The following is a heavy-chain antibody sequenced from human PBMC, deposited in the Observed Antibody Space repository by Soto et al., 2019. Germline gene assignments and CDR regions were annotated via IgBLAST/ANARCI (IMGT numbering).Heavy chain of an antibody. D-gene: IGHD1-26*01. V-gene: IGHV1-18*01. CDR1: GYTFTSYG. J-gene: IGHJ4*02. CDR2: ISAYNGNT. Sequence: QVQLVQSGAEVKKPGASVKVSCKASGYTFTSYGISWERQAPGQGLERMGWISAYNGNTNYAQKLQGRVTMPTETSTSTYYTELRNLRSDDTAVYYCARGWKLPEGPFDYWGREPWSPSPQ. CDR3: ARGWKLPEGPFDY.